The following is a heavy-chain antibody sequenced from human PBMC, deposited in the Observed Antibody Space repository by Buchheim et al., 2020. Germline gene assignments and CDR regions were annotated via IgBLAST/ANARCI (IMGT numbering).Heavy chain of an antibody. CDR2: ISSSSSTI. CDR1: GFTFSSYS. D-gene: IGHD3-3*01. J-gene: IGHJ3*02. CDR3: ARDQGKTYYDFWSGYSTYAFDI. Sequence: EVQLVESGGGLVQPGGSLRLSCAASGFTFSSYSMNWVRQAPGKGLEWVSYISSSSSTIYYADSVKGRFTISRDNAKNSLYLQMNSLRAEDTAVYYCARDQGKTYYDFWSGYSTYAFDIWGQGT. V-gene: IGHV3-48*04.